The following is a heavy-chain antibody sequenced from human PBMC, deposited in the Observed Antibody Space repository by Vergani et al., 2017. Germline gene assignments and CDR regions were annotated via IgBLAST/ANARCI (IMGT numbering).Heavy chain of an antibody. CDR3: AKAGSVTSGSLQYNFYMDV. CDR1: GFSFSGHA. J-gene: IGHJ6*03. Sequence: QVQLAESGGGRVQPGRSLRLSCAASGFSFSGHAIHWVRQAPGKGLEWVAVISNDGSKKYYADSVKGRFTISRDNSKNTLDLQMNSLRTQDTAVYYCAKAGSVTSGSLQYNFYMDVWGKGTTVTVS. V-gene: IGHV3-30*18. CDR2: ISNDGSKK. D-gene: IGHD3-10*01.